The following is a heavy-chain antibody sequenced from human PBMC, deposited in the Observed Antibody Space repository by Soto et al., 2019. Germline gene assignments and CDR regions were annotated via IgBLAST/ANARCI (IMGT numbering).Heavy chain of an antibody. Sequence: GASVKVSCKASGGTLSSYAMSWVRQARGQGLEWMGGISPIFGTANYAQKFQGRVTITADESTSTAYMELSSLRSEDTALYYCARGQRSTSGYAFDIWGQGTMVTVSS. CDR1: GGTLSSYA. J-gene: IGHJ3*02. CDR3: ARGQRSTSGYAFDI. D-gene: IGHD2-2*01. CDR2: ISPIFGTA. V-gene: IGHV1-69*13.